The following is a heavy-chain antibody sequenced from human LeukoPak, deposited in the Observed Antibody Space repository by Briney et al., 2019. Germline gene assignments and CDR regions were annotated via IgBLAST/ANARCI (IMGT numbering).Heavy chain of an antibody. CDR3: ARGTGMVPDY. D-gene: IGHD5-18*01. Sequence: GGSLRLSCAASGFTVSSNYMSWVRQAPGKGLEWVSVLYCGGSAYYADSVKGRSTISRDNSKNTVYLQMNSLRAEDTAVYYCARGTGMVPDYWGQGTLVTVSS. J-gene: IGHJ4*02. CDR1: GFTVSSNY. CDR2: LYCGGSA. V-gene: IGHV3-53*01.